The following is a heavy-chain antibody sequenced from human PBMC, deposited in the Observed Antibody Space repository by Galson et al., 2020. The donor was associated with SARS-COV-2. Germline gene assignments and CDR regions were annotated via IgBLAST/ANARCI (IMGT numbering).Heavy chain of an antibody. V-gene: IGHV3-30*04. J-gene: IGHJ4*02. CDR3: ASEGIAVAGTIFDY. CDR1: GFTFSSYA. D-gene: IGHD6-19*01. Sequence: GESLQISCADSGFTFSSYAMHWVRQAPGTGLEWVAVISYDGSNKYYADSVKGRFTISRDNSKNTLYLQMNSLRAEDTAVYYCASEGIAVAGTIFDYWGQGTLVTVSS. CDR2: ISYDGSNK.